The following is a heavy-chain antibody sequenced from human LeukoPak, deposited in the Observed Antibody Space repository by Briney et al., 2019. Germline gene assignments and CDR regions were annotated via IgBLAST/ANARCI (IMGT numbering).Heavy chain of an antibody. CDR3: ARQPGGTAAFDI. D-gene: IGHD1-14*01. CDR1: GGSINSYY. J-gene: IGHJ3*02. V-gene: IGHV4-59*08. CDR2: IYYTGGET. Sequence: SETLSLTCTVSGGSINSYYWSWIRQPPGKGLKWIGYIYYTGGETNYNPSLKSRLTISVDTSKNQFSLMLTSVTAADTAVYCCARQPGGTAAFDIWAKGTMVTVSS.